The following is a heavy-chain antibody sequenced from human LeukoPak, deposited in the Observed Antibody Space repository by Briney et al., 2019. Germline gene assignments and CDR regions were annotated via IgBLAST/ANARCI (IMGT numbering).Heavy chain of an antibody. CDR3: ARDGSGSYEGEAAFDI. Sequence: ASVKVSCKASGYTFTSYGISWVRQAPGQGLEWMGWISAYNGNTNYAQKLQGRATMTTDTSTSTAYMELRSLRSDDTAVYYCARDGSGSYEGEAAFDIWGQGTMVTVSS. V-gene: IGHV1-18*01. CDR1: GYTFTSYG. D-gene: IGHD1-26*01. J-gene: IGHJ3*02. CDR2: ISAYNGNT.